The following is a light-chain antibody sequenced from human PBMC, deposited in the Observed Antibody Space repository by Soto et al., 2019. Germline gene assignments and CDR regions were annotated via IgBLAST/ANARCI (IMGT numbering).Light chain of an antibody. CDR2: DAS. J-gene: IGKJ4*01. CDR1: QSVSSY. V-gene: IGKV3-11*01. Sequence: EIVLTQSPATLSLSPGESATLSCRANQSVSSYLAWYQHKPGQAPRLLIYDASNRATGIPARFSGSGSGTDFTLTISSLEPEDFAVYYCQPRSNWPPTFGGGTKVEIK. CDR3: QPRSNWPPT.